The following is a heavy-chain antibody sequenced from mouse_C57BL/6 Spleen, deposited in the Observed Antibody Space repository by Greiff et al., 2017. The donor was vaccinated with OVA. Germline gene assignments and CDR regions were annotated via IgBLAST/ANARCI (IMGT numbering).Heavy chain of an antibody. J-gene: IGHJ1*03. CDR3: ARRGYGNPGYFDV. Sequence: VQLQQPGAELVKPGASVKLSCKASGYTFTSYWMQWVKQRPGQGLEWIGEIDPSDSYTNDNQKFKGKATLTVDTSSSTAYMQLSSLTSEDSAVYYCARRGYGNPGYFDVWGTGTTVTVSS. V-gene: IGHV1-50*01. CDR2: IDPSDSYT. D-gene: IGHD2-10*02. CDR1: GYTFTSYW.